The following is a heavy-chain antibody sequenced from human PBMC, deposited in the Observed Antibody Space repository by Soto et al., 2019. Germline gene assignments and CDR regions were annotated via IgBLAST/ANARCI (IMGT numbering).Heavy chain of an antibody. Sequence: GGSLRLSCAASGFTFSRYSMNWVRQAPGKGLEWISYITSSSSTIYYADSVKGRFTISRDNAKDSLYLQMNSLRDEDTAMYYCARDNGIEGSFHTWGQGTLVTVS. J-gene: IGHJ5*01. V-gene: IGHV3-48*02. CDR2: ITSSSSTI. CDR1: GFTFSRYS. CDR3: ARDNGIEGSFHT.